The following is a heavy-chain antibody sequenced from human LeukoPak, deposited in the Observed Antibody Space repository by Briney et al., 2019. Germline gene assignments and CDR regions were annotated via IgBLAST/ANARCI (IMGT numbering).Heavy chain of an antibody. Sequence: ASVKVSCKASGYTFTSYGISWVRQAPGQGVEWMGWISAYNGNTNYAQKLQGRVTMTTDTSTSTAYMELRSLRSDDTAVYYCARDDSGYDQFDYWGQGTLVTVSS. V-gene: IGHV1-18*01. J-gene: IGHJ4*02. CDR1: GYTFTSYG. CDR3: ARDDSGYDQFDY. CDR2: ISAYNGNT. D-gene: IGHD5-12*01.